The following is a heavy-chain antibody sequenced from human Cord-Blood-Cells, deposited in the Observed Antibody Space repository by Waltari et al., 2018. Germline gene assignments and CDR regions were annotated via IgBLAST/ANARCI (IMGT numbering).Heavy chain of an antibody. J-gene: IGHJ4*02. D-gene: IGHD3-10*01. Sequence: QVQLQQWGAGLLKPSATLSLTCAVYGGSLSGYYWSWIRTPPGKGLEWIGEIKHSGSTNYNPSLKSRVTISVDTSKNQFSLKLSSVTAADTAVYYCAGSGYYGSGSYYYFDYWGQGTLVTVSS. V-gene: IGHV4-34*01. CDR2: IKHSGST. CDR1: GGSLSGYY. CDR3: AGSGYYGSGSYYYFDY.